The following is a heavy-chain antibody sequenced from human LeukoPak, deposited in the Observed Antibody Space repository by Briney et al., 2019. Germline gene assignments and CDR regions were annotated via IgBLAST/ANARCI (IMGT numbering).Heavy chain of an antibody. Sequence: ASVRVSCSTAGYFFTPFYIHWVREAPGQGLGGMGWIHLRSGGTNYACTFKDRVTMTGHTSISTDYMDLESLGSCDTAGYDCAREGEYGTGSYYRGCFDYWGQGILVTVSS. CDR3: AREGEYGTGSYYRGCFDY. V-gene: IGHV1-2*02. CDR2: IHLRSGGT. CDR1: GYFFTPFY. J-gene: IGHJ4*02. D-gene: IGHD3-10*01.